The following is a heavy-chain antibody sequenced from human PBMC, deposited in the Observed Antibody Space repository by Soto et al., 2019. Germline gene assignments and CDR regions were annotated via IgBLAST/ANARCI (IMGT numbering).Heavy chain of an antibody. CDR2: ISAYNGST. CDR1: GYTFTTYG. D-gene: IGHD3-22*01. J-gene: IGHJ6*02. Sequence: QVQLVQSGVEVKKPGASVKVSCKASGYTFTTYGLSWVRQAPGQGLEWMGWISAYNGSTNYAQKLQGRVTMTTDTSTSTAYMELRRLRSDDTAVYYCARAKALGYYDSSGFWGMDVWGQGTTVTVSS. V-gene: IGHV1-18*01. CDR3: ARAKALGYYDSSGFWGMDV.